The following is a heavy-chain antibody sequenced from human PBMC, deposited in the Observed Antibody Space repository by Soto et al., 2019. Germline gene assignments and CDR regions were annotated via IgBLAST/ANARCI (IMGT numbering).Heavy chain of an antibody. Sequence: ASVKVSCKASGYTFTGYYMHWVRQAPGQGLEWMGWINPNSGGTNYAQKFQGRVTMTRDTSISTAYMELSRLRSDDTAVYYCARDLGYCSSTSCLVNWFDPWGQGTLVTVSS. V-gene: IGHV1-2*02. CDR3: ARDLGYCSSTSCLVNWFDP. CDR2: INPNSGGT. J-gene: IGHJ5*02. CDR1: GYTFTGYY. D-gene: IGHD2-2*01.